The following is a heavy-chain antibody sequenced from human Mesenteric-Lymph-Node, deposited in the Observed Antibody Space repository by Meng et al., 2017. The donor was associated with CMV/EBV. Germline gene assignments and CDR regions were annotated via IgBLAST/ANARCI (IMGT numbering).Heavy chain of an antibody. CDR1: GFTFDDYA. Sequence: GGPLRLSCAASGFTFDDYAMHWVRQAPGKGLEWVSGISWNSGTIDYADSVKGRFTISRDNAKNSLYLQMNSLRAEDTAVYYCARDYGGNAGVYWGQGTLVTVSS. V-gene: IGHV3-9*01. J-gene: IGHJ4*02. CDR2: ISWNSGTI. CDR3: ARDYGGNAGVY. D-gene: IGHD4-23*01.